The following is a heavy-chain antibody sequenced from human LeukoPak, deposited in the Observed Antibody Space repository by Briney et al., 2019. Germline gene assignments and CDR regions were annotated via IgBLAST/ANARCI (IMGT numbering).Heavy chain of an antibody. J-gene: IGHJ3*02. CDR2: IDPGGGGT. V-gene: IGHV3-23*01. Sequence: GGSLRLSCAASGFTLTNYAMSWVRQTPGKGLEWVSAIDPGGGGTFYADSVKGRFTISRDNSKSTLYLQMTSLRAEDTATYYCAKITPLVYRSKPLGLDIWGRGTMVTVSS. CDR1: GFTLTNYA. D-gene: IGHD5/OR15-5a*01. CDR3: AKITPLVYRSKPLGLDI.